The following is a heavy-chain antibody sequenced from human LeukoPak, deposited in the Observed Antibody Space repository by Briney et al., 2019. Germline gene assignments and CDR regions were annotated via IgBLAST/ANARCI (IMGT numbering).Heavy chain of an antibody. CDR2: IRSKAYGGTR. Sequence: RAGGSLRLSCTASGFTFGNYAMSWFRQAPGKGLEWVGFIRSKAYGGTREYAASVKGRFTISRDDSKSIAYLQMNSLKTADTAVXXXTXDSPLYSGRYSEVPWGQGTLVTVSS. V-gene: IGHV3-49*03. J-gene: IGHJ5*02. CDR1: GFTFGNYA. CDR3: TXDSPLYSGRYSEVP. D-gene: IGHD1-26*01.